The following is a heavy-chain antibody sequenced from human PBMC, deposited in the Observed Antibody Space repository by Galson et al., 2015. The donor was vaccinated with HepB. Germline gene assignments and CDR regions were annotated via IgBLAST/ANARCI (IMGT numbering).Heavy chain of an antibody. D-gene: IGHD6-13*01. V-gene: IGHV3-11*01. J-gene: IGHJ6*02. CDR1: GFTFSDYY. CDR3: ARDRSSSRWYLGYYYGMDV. Sequence: SLRLSCAASGFTFSDYYMSWIRQAPGKGLEWVSHISSSGSTIYYADSVKGRFTISRDNAKNSLYLQMNSLRTEDTAVYYCARDRSSSRWYLGYYYGMDVWGQGTTVTVSS. CDR2: ISSSGSTI.